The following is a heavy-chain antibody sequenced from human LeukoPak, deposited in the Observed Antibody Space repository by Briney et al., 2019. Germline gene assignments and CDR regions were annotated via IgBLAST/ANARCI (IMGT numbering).Heavy chain of an antibody. Sequence: GSLRLSCAASGFTFSSYSMNWVRQAPGKGLEWIGSIYYSGSTYYNPSLKSRVTISVDTSKNQFSLKLSSVTAADTAVYYCARHSFEYSSSWYLSDYYYMDVWGKGTTVTISS. CDR3: ARHSFEYSSSWYLSDYYYMDV. CDR2: IYYSGST. CDR1: GFTFSSYSMN. V-gene: IGHV4-59*05. D-gene: IGHD6-13*01. J-gene: IGHJ6*03.